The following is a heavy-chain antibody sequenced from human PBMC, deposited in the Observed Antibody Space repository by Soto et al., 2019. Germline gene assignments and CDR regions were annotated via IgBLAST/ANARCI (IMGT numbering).Heavy chain of an antibody. V-gene: IGHV3-21*06. CDR1: GFAFSTYS. CDR2: ISGSGNYT. CDR3: AREGINNYNEFYFDS. J-gene: IGHJ4*02. Sequence: EVQLVESGGGLVKPGGSLKLSCAASGFAFSTYSMSWVRQAPGKGLEWVSSISGSGNYTNYADFLRGRFTISRDNAKTSLFLQMDSLRAEDTAVYYCAREGINNYNEFYFDSWGQGTVVTVSS. D-gene: IGHD4-4*01.